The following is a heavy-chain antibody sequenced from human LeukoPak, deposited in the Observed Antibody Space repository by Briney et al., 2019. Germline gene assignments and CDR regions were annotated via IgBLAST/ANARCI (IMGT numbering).Heavy chain of an antibody. CDR3: ARGRTGYVPRPFDY. V-gene: IGHV4-39*07. D-gene: IGHD3-16*01. J-gene: IGHJ4*02. CDR1: GGSISSSSYY. Sequence: SETLSLTCTVSGGSISSSSYYWGWIRQPPGKGLEWIGSIYYSGSTYYNPSLKSRVTISVDTSKNQFSLKLSSVTAADTAVYYCARGRTGYVPRPFDYWGQGTLVTVSS. CDR2: IYYSGST.